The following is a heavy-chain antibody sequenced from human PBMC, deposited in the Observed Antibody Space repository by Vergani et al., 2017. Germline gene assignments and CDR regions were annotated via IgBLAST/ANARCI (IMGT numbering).Heavy chain of an antibody. Sequence: QLQLQESGPGLVKPSATLSLPCSVSGASIRSSNYYWGWIRQPPGKGLEWIASIYYSGSTYYNPSLKSRVTISVYTAKNQFSLKLSSVTAADTAVYFCARHSTVEWLVKLGWIDPWGQGILVTVSS. CDR2: IYYSGST. CDR3: ARHSTVEWLVKLGWIDP. V-gene: IGHV4-39*01. CDR1: GASIRSSNYY. J-gene: IGHJ5*02. D-gene: IGHD6-19*01.